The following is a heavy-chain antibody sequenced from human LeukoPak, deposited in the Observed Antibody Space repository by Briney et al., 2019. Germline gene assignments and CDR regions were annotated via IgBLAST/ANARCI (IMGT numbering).Heavy chain of an antibody. CDR3: AREGDYDSYGYYDY. CDR1: GLIVSSNY. V-gene: IGHV3-53*01. CDR2: IHSGGST. J-gene: IGHJ4*01. D-gene: IGHD3-22*01. Sequence: GGSLRLSCAASGLIVSSNYMSWVRQAPGKGLEWVSVIHSGGSTYYADSVKGRFTISRDNSKNTLYLQMNSLRAEDTAVYYCAREGDYDSYGYYDYWGQGTLVTVSS.